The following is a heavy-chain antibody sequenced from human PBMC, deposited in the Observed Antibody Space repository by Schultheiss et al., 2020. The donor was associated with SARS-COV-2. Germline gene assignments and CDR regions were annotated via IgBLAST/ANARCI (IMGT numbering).Heavy chain of an antibody. Sequence: SETLSLTCTVSGGSISSYYWSWIRQPPGKGLEWIGEINHSGSTNYIPSLKSRVTISVDTSKNQFSLKLSSVTAADTAVYFCARGACSSTSCYLFPFDYWGRGTLVTVSS. CDR2: INHSGST. V-gene: IGHV4-59*01. D-gene: IGHD2-2*01. CDR3: ARGACSSTSCYLFPFDY. CDR1: GGSISSYY. J-gene: IGHJ4*02.